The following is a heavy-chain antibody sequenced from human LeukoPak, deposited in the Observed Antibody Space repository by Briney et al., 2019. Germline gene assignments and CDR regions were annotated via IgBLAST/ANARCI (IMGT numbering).Heavy chain of an antibody. CDR2: FDPEDGET. CDR3: ATIIRRYYYDSSGFSRAFDI. J-gene: IGHJ3*02. D-gene: IGHD3-22*01. CDR1: GYTLTELS. V-gene: IGHV1-24*01. Sequence: ASVKVSCKVSGYTLTELSMHWVRQAPGKGLEWMGGFDPEDGETIYAQKFQGRVTMTEDTSTDTAYMELSSLRSEDTAVYYCATIIRRYYYDSSGFSRAFDIWGQGTMVTVSS.